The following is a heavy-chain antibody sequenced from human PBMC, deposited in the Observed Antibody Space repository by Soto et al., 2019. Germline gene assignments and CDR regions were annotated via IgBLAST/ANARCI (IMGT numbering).Heavy chain of an antibody. D-gene: IGHD3-22*01. CDR2: IIPIFGTA. CDR3: ARDRSGAHDSITMIVGSYYYGMDV. Sequence: GASVKVSCKASGGTFSSYAISWVRQAPGQGLEWMGGIIPIFGTANYAQKFQGRVTITADESTSTAYMELSSLRSEDTAVYYCARDRSGAHDSITMIVGSYYYGMDVWGQGTTVTVSS. J-gene: IGHJ6*02. V-gene: IGHV1-69*13. CDR1: GGTFSSYA.